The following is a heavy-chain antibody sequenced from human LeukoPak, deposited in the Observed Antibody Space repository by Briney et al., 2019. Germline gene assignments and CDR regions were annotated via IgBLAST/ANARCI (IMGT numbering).Heavy chain of an antibody. D-gene: IGHD6-13*01. CDR2: IYYSGST. V-gene: IGHV4-39*07. J-gene: IGHJ4*02. Sequence: SETLSLTCTVSGGSISSSSYYWGWIRQPPGKGLEWIGSIYYSGSTYYNPSLKSRVTISVDTSKNQFSLKLSSVTAADTAVYYCARSPQQQLVFYFDYWGQGTLVTVSS. CDR1: GGSISSSSYY. CDR3: ARSPQQQLVFYFDY.